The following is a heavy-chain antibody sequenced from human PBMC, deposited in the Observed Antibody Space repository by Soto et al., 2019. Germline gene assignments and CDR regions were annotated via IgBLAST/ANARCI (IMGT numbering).Heavy chain of an antibody. CDR2: IYYSGST. V-gene: IGHV4-31*03. CDR3: ARGQGYCSGGSCYNYYYYGMDV. J-gene: IGHJ6*02. CDR1: GGSISSGGYY. D-gene: IGHD2-15*01. Sequence: QVQLQESGPGLVKPSQTLSLTCTVSGGSISSGGYYWSWIRQHPGKGLEWIGYIYYSGSTYYNPSLKSRVTISVDTSKNQFSLKLSSVTAADTAVYYCARGQGYCSGGSCYNYYYYGMDVWGQGTTVTVSS.